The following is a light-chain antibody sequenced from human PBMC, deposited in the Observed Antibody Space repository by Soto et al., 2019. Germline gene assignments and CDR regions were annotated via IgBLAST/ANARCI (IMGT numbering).Light chain of an antibody. CDR2: DVS. V-gene: IGLV2-14*03. Sequence: QSVLTQPASVSGSPGQSTTISCTGTSSDVGAYNYVSWYQQHPGKDPRLMIYDVSNRPSGVSNRFSGSKSGNTASLTISGLQAEDEADYYCCSYAGSSALNYVFGTGTKVTVL. J-gene: IGLJ1*01. CDR3: CSYAGSSALNYV. CDR1: SSDVGAYNY.